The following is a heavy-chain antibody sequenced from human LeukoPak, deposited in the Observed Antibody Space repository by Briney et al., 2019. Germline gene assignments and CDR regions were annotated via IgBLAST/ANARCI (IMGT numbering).Heavy chain of an antibody. CDR2: ISSSSSYI. J-gene: IGHJ3*02. D-gene: IGHD1-26*01. CDR3: ARDREGATLNDAFDI. V-gene: IGHV3-21*01. Sequence: PGGSLRLSCAASGFTFSSYSMNWVRQAPGKGLEWASSISSSSSYIYYADSVKGRFTISRDNAKNSLYLQMNSLRAEDTAVYYCARDREGATLNDAFDIWGQETMVTVSS. CDR1: GFTFSSYS.